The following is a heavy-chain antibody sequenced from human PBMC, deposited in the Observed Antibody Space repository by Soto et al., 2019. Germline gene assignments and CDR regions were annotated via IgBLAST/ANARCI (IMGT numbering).Heavy chain of an antibody. Sequence: QVQLVESGGGVVQPGRSLRLSCAASGFTFSSYGMHWVRQAPGKGLEWMAVIWYDGSNKYYADSVKGRFTISRDNSKNTRYLQMNSLRAEDTAVYYCAREAAGHDAFDIWGQGTMVTVSS. CDR2: IWYDGSNK. J-gene: IGHJ3*02. CDR1: GFTFSSYG. V-gene: IGHV3-33*01. D-gene: IGHD2-15*01. CDR3: AREAAGHDAFDI.